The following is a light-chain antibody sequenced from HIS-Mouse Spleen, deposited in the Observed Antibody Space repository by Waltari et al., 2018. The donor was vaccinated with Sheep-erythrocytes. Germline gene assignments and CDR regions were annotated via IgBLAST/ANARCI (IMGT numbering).Light chain of an antibody. Sequence: SYELTQPPSVSVSPGQTASITCSGDKLGDKYACWYHQKPGQSPVLVIYQDSKRPSGIPERFSGSNSGNKAMLTISGTQAMDEADYYCQAWDSSTAVFGGGTKLTVL. J-gene: IGLJ2*01. CDR3: QAWDSSTAV. V-gene: IGLV3-1*01. CDR1: KLGDKY. CDR2: QDS.